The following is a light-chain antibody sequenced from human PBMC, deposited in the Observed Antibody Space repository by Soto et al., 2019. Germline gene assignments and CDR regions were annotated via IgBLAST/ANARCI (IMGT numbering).Light chain of an antibody. CDR2: AAS. Sequence: DIQMTQSPSSLSSSVGDRITITCRASQSISTYLNWYQQRPGRAPKLLIYAASSLHSGVPARFSGSGSGTDFTLTISSLQPEDFATYYCQQSYSPHLTFGGGTKVEI. CDR1: QSISTY. CDR3: QQSYSPHLT. V-gene: IGKV1-39*01. J-gene: IGKJ4*01.